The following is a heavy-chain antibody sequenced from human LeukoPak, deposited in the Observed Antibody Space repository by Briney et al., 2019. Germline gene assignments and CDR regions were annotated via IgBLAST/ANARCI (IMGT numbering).Heavy chain of an antibody. D-gene: IGHD5-12*01. J-gene: IGHJ4*02. CDR1: GFSFNNYA. CDR2: IIGSSGST. V-gene: IGHV3-23*01. CDR3: AKGAYDYIEIAYFDY. Sequence: PGGSLRLSCVASGFSFNNYAMNWVRQAPGKELEWVSLIIGSSGSTFYADSVKGRFTISRDKSKNTLYLQMNSLRADDTAVYYCAKGAYDYIEIAYFDYWGQGSLVTVSP.